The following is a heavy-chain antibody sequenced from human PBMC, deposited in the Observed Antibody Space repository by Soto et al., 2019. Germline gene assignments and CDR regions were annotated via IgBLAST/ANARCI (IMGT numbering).Heavy chain of an antibody. J-gene: IGHJ4*02. Sequence: GESLKISCKGSAYTFSSYWIAWVRQMPGKGLEWMGIIYPGDSDTRHSPSFQGQVTISADKSISTAYLQWSSLKASDTAMHYCARSTSPFYCDYWGQGTLVTVSS. V-gene: IGHV5-51*01. CDR2: IYPGDSDT. CDR1: AYTFSSYW. CDR3: ARSTSPFYCDY.